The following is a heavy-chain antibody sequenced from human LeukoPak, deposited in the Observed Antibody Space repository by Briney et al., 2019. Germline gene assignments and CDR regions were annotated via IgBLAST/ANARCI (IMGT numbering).Heavy chain of an antibody. CDR2: IYTSGST. Sequence: PSETLSLTCTVSGGSISSYYWSWIRQPPGKGLEWIGYIYTSGSTNYNPSLKSRVTISVDTSKNQFSLKLSSVTAADTAVYYCARNASYYYMDVWGKGTTVPVSS. CDR1: GGSISSYY. J-gene: IGHJ6*03. V-gene: IGHV4-4*09. CDR3: ARNASYYYMDV.